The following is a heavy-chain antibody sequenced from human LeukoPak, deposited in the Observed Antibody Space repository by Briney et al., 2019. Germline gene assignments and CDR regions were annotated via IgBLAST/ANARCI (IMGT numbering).Heavy chain of an antibody. CDR3: ASGDHSYDMGY. CDR2: INAGNGNT. V-gene: IGHV1-3*01. Sequence: VASVKVSCKASGYTFTSYAMHWVRPAPGQRREWMGWINAGNGNTKYSQKFQGRVTITRDTSASTAYMELSSLRSEDTAGYYCASGDHSYDMGYWGQGTLVTVSS. CDR1: GYTFTSYA. D-gene: IGHD3-22*01. J-gene: IGHJ4*02.